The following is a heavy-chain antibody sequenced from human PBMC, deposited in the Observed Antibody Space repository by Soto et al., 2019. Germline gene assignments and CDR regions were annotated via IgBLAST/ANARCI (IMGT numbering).Heavy chain of an antibody. D-gene: IGHD5-18*01. CDR1: GYTFTSYA. V-gene: IGHV1-3*01. CDR3: AREEVDTAMFRYYYYGMDV. CDR2: INAGNGNT. Sequence: ASVKVSCKASGYTFTSYAMHWVRQAPGQRPEWMGWINAGNGNTKYSQKFQGRVTITRDTSASTAYMELSSLKSEDTAVYYCAREEVDTAMFRYYYYGMDVWVQGTTVTVSS. J-gene: IGHJ6*02.